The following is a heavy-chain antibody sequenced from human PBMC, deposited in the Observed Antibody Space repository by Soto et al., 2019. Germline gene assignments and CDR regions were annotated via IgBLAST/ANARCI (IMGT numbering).Heavy chain of an antibody. J-gene: IGHJ6*02. CDR1: GGTFSSYA. D-gene: IGHD5-12*01. CDR3: ARDQDSGSGIKLLYFYDMDV. V-gene: IGHV1-69*12. Sequence: QVQLVQSGAEVKKPGSSVKVSCKASGGTFSSYAISWVRQAPGQGLEWMGGIIPIFGTANYAQKFQGRVTITADESTSTAYMALSSLRSEDTAVYYCARDQDSGSGIKLLYFYDMDVWGQGTTVTVSS. CDR2: IIPIFGTA.